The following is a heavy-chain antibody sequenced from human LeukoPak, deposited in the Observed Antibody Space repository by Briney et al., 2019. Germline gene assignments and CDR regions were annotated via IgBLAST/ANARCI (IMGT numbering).Heavy chain of an antibody. V-gene: IGHV4-34*01. CDR1: GGSSSGYY. CDR2: INHSGST. J-gene: IGHJ4*02. CDR3: ARVGLVRGVIITKRYYFDY. D-gene: IGHD3-10*02. Sequence: SETLSLTCAVNGGSSSGYYWNWIRQPPGKGLEWIGEINHSGSTNYNPSLKSRVTISVDTSKNQFSLKLSSVTAADTAVYYCARVGLVRGVIITKRYYFDYWGQGTLVTVSS.